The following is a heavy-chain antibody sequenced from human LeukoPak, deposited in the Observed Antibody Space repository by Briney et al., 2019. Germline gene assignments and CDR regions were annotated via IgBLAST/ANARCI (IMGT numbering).Heavy chain of an antibody. J-gene: IGHJ4*02. CDR2: IYYSGSA. Sequence: SETLSLTCTVDGGSISSYYWSRIRQPPGKGLDWIGYIYYSGSANYNPCLKSRVTISVDTSKNQFSLKLSSVTAADTAVYYCARHNGYSYLFDYWGQGTLVTVSS. D-gene: IGHD5-18*01. CDR3: ARHNGYSYLFDY. CDR1: GGSISSYY. V-gene: IGHV4-59*08.